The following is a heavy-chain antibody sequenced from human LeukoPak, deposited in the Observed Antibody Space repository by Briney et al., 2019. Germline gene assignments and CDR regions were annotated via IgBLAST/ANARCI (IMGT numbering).Heavy chain of an antibody. CDR1: GYSISSNYY. J-gene: IGHJ4*02. V-gene: IGHV4-38-2*02. Sequence: PSETLSLTCTVSGYSISSNYYWGWIRQPPGKGLDWIGIVSHSGSTYYNPSLKSRVTILLDTSKKKFSLKLRSVTAADTALYYCARAVAGTDEMDYWGQGILVTVSS. CDR3: ARAVAGTDEMDY. CDR2: VSHSGST. D-gene: IGHD6-19*01.